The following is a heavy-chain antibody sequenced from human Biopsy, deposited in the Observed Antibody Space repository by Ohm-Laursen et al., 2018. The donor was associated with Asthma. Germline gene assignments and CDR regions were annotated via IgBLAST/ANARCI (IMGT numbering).Heavy chain of an antibody. CDR1: GFTFSDYY. J-gene: IGHJ4*02. D-gene: IGHD5-12*01. CDR2: ISTGGTTI. CDR3: ARARSGNYFDY. Sequence: GSLRLSCTASGFTFSDYYMSWIRQAPGKGLEWVSYISTGGTTINYADSVKGRFTISRGNTKNSLYLQLNSLRAGDTAVYYCARARSGNYFDYWGQGTLVTVSS. V-gene: IGHV3-11*01.